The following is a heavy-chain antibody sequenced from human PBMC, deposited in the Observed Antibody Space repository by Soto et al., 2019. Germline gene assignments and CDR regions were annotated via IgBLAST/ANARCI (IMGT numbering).Heavy chain of an antibody. CDR3: ARVPDR. J-gene: IGHJ5*02. CDR1: GGSINSYY. V-gene: IGHV4-59*01. CDR2: IYYSGST. D-gene: IGHD2-2*01. Sequence: SETLSLTCTVPGGSINSYYWSWIRQPPGKGLEWIGYIYYSGSTNYNPSLKSRVTISVDTSKNQFSLKLSSVTAADTAVYYCARVPDRWGQGTLVTVSS.